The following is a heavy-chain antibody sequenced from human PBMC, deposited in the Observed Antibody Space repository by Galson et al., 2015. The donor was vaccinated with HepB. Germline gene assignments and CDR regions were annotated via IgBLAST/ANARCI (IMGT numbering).Heavy chain of an antibody. J-gene: IGHJ4*02. CDR1: GFSLSTGGMG. CDR2: IYWDDDK. Sequence: PALVKPTQTLTLTCTFSGFSLSTGGMGVAWIRQPPGKALEWLAVIYWDDDKRYSPSLKSRLAITKDTSKNQVVLTMTNMDPVDTATYYCAHIVRLDPPNYWGQGTLVTVSS. D-gene: IGHD1-1*01. V-gene: IGHV2-5*02. CDR3: AHIVRLDPPNY.